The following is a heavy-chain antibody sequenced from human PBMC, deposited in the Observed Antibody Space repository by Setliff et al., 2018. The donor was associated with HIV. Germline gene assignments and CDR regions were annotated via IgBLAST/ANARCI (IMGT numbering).Heavy chain of an antibody. D-gene: IGHD5-18*01. Sequence: SETLSLTCTVSGGSISSHYWSWIRQPPGKGLEWIGSIYYSGSTNYNPSLKSRVTISVDTSKNQFSLKPSSVTAADTAVYYCARDTAMVSWVWGQGTLVTVSS. V-gene: IGHV4-59*11. CDR1: GGSISSHY. CDR2: IYYSGST. J-gene: IGHJ4*02. CDR3: ARDTAMVSWV.